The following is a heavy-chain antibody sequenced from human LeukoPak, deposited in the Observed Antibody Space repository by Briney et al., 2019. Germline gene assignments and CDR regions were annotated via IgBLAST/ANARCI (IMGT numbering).Heavy chain of an antibody. J-gene: IGHJ3*02. D-gene: IGHD3-10*01. CDR2: IYTSGST. V-gene: IGHV4-4*07. CDR1: GGSISSYY. Sequence: PSETLSLTCTVSGGSISSYYWSWIRQPAGKGLEWIGRIYTSGSTNYNPSLKSRVTMSVDTSKNQFSLKLSSVTAADTAVYYCARDETLLWFGESESCAFDIWGQGTMVTVSS. CDR3: ARDETLLWFGESESCAFDI.